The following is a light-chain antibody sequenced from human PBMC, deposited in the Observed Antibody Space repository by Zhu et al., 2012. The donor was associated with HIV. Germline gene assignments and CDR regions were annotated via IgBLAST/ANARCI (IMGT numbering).Light chain of an antibody. CDR1: ESISRY. CDR2: GAS. Sequence: DVQLTQSPSFLSASVGDRVTITCRASESISRYLAWYQQKPGKAPKLLIYGASVFAKVGVPTQDFSGSGSGTEFTLTISSLQPEDFATYFCQHLTLYPTFGGGSKVEIK. V-gene: IGKV1-9*01. CDR3: QHLTLYPT. J-gene: IGKJ4*01.